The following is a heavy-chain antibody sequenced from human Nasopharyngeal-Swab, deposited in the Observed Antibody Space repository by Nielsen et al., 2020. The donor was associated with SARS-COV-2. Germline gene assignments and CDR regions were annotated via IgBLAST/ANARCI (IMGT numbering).Heavy chain of an antibody. CDR3: ARAYYDFWSAYSDY. D-gene: IGHD3-3*01. J-gene: IGHJ4*02. V-gene: IGHV3-74*01. CDR1: GFSFSRYW. CDR2: INSDGGST. Sequence: GGSLRLSCAASGFSFSRYWMQWVRHAPGKGLVWVSRINSDGGSTTYADSVKGRFTIPRDNAKNTLYLQMNSLRAEDTAVYYCARAYYDFWSAYSDYWGQGTLVTVPS.